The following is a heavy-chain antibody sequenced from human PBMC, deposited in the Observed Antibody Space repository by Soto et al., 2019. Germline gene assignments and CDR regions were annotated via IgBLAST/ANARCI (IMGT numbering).Heavy chain of an antibody. CDR2: ISSSSSYT. Sequence: PGGSLRLSCAASGFTFSDYYMSWIRQAPGKGLEWVSYISSSSSYTNYADSVKGRFTISRDNAKNSPYLQMNSLRAEDTAVYYCAIVLYFYGSGSYYNSPGGMDVWGQGTTVTVPS. CDR3: AIVLYFYGSGSYYNSPGGMDV. V-gene: IGHV3-11*06. CDR1: GFTFSDYY. D-gene: IGHD3-10*01. J-gene: IGHJ6*02.